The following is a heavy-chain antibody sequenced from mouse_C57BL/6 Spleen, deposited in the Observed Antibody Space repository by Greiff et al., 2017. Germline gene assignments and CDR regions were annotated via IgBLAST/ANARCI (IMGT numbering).Heavy chain of an antibody. Sequence: QVQLQQSGPGLVQPSQRLPITCTVSGFSLTSYGVHWVRQSPGQGLEWLGVIWSGGSTDYNAASISSLSISKDNSKSQVFFKMNSLQAYDTAIYYCARNYYSNYAWCAYWGQGTLVTASA. CDR3: ARNYYSNYAWCAY. V-gene: IGHV2-2*01. D-gene: IGHD2-5*01. J-gene: IGHJ3*01. CDR2: IWSGGST. CDR1: GFSLTSYG.